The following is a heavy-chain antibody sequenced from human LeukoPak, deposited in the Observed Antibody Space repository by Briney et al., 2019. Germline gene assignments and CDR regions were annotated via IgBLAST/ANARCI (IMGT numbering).Heavy chain of an antibody. Sequence: GGSLRLSCAASGFTFSTYRMNWVRQAPGKELEWVSYISSSSGTIYYAASVKGRFTISRDNAKNSLYLQMNSLRADDTAVYYCASVSGSYLDFQHWGQGTLVTVSS. D-gene: IGHD3-10*01. CDR3: ASVSGSYLDFQH. CDR1: GFTFSTYR. V-gene: IGHV3-48*04. J-gene: IGHJ1*01. CDR2: ISSSSGTI.